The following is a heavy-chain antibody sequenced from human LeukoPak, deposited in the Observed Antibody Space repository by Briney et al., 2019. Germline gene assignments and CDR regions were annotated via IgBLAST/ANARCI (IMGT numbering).Heavy chain of an antibody. CDR3: ASLGRNGVELSSGY. V-gene: IGHV3-21*01. J-gene: IGHJ4*02. Sequence: GGSLRLSCAASGFTFSDYYMNWVRQAPGKGLEWVSSISSSSSYIYYADSVKGRFTISRDNAKNSLYLQMNSLRAEDTAVYYCASLGRNGVELSSGYWGQGTLVTVSS. D-gene: IGHD1-7*01. CDR2: ISSSSSYI. CDR1: GFTFSDYY.